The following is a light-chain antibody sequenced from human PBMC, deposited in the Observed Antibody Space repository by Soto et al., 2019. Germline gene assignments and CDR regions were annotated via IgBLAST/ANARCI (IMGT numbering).Light chain of an antibody. CDR2: DVS. V-gene: IGLV2-11*01. J-gene: IGLJ1*01. Sequence: QYSLTQPRSVSGSPGQTVTISCTGASSDVGGYNYVSWYQQHPGKAPKLMILDVSKRPSGVPDRFSGSKSGNTASLTISGLQAEDEADYYCCSFAGSYSLYVFGDGT. CDR1: SSDVGGYNY. CDR3: CSFAGSYSLYV.